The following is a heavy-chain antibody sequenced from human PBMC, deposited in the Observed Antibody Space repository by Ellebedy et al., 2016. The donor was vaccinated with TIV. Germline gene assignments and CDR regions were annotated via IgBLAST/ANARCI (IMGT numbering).Heavy chain of an antibody. CDR1: GFVFSSYT. J-gene: IGHJ4*02. CDR2: TSFDGKNK. Sequence: GESLKISCAASGFVFSSYTMWWVRQTPGKGLEWVAVTSFDGKNKHYEDPVKGRFTISRDNSQNTLYLHMHSLRDEDTAVYYCARDPYSSGWSAIGYFDLWGQGALVTVSS. CDR3: ARDPYSSGWSAIGYFDL. V-gene: IGHV3-30*04. D-gene: IGHD6-19*01.